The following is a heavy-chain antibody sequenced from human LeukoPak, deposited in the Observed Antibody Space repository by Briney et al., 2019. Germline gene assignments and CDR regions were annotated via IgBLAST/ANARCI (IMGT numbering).Heavy chain of an antibody. CDR2: IYTSGST. J-gene: IGHJ4*02. CDR3: ARVLGAGLAEYYFDY. V-gene: IGHV4-4*07. CDR1: GGSISSYY. Sequence: SETLSLTCTVSGGSISSYYWSWIRQPAGKGLEWIGRIYTSGSTNYNPSLKSRVTMSVDTSKNQFSLKLSSVTAADTAVYYCARVLGAGLAEYYFDYWGQGTLATVSS. D-gene: IGHD1-26*01.